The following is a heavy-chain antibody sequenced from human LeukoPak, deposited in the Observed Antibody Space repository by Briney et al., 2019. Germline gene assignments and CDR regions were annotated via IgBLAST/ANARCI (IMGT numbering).Heavy chain of an antibody. CDR1: GFTFSRYW. V-gene: IGHV3-74*01. J-gene: IGHJ4*02. CDR3: ATGNYYDSRGYYTFGY. CDR2: INGDGSTT. Sequence: GGSLRLSWAASGFTFSRYWMHWVRQVPGKGLVWVSLINGDGSTTSYADFVKGRFTISRDNAKNTLSLQVNSLRAEDTAVYYCATGNYYDSRGYYTFGYWGQGTLVTVSS. D-gene: IGHD3-22*01.